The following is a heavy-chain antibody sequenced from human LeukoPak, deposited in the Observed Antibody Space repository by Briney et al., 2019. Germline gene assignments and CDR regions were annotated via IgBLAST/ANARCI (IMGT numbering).Heavy chain of an antibody. CDR2: IYHSGST. V-gene: IGHV4-30-2*05. CDR1: GGSISSGGYS. D-gene: IGHD6-6*01. J-gene: IGHJ4*02. Sequence: PSQTLSLTCAVSGGSISSGGYSWSWIRQPPGKGLEWIGYIYHSGSTYYNPSLKSRVTISVDTSKNQFSLKLSSVTAADTAVYYCARALYTSSSLDYWGQGTLVTVSS. CDR3: ARALYTSSSLDY.